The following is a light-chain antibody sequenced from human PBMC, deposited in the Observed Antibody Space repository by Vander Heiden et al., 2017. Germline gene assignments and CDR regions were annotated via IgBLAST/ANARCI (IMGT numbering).Light chain of an antibody. CDR3: QQDKNWPLT. Sequence: EIVMTQSPATLSVSPGERATLSCRASQSISSNLAWYQQRPGQAPRLLIYDASTRATGIPARFSGSGSGTEFTLTISSLQSEDFAVYCCQQDKNWPLTFGQGTKLEIK. V-gene: IGKV3-15*01. CDR2: DAS. CDR1: QSISSN. J-gene: IGKJ2*01.